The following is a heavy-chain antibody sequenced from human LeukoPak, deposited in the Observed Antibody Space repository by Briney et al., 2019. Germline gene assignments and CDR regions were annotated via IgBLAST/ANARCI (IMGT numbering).Heavy chain of an antibody. D-gene: IGHD3-22*01. V-gene: IGHV5-51*01. Sequence: GESLKISCKGSGYTFINYWIGWVRQMPGKGLEWMGIIYPGDSDTRYSPSFQGQVTISADKSISTAYLQWSSLKASDTAMYYCARRSSGYYFDYWGQGTLVTVSS. CDR1: GYTFINYW. CDR3: ARRSSGYYFDY. J-gene: IGHJ4*02. CDR2: IYPGDSDT.